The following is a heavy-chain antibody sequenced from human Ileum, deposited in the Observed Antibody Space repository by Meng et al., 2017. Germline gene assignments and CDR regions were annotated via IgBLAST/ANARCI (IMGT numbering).Heavy chain of an antibody. J-gene: IGHJ4*02. CDR3: ARERRHYYGSGSFDY. CDR2: TYYNGSP. V-gene: IGHV4-30-4*01. D-gene: IGHD3-10*01. Sequence: QVQLQESGPGLVKPSQTLSLTSSGAGGSFSSDNYYWTWIRQTPGKGLEGIGLTYYNGSPFYNPSLRSRVTISVDTSKDQFSLKLTSVTAADTAVYYCARERRHYYGSGSFDYWGQGILVTVSS. CDR1: GGSFSSDNYY.